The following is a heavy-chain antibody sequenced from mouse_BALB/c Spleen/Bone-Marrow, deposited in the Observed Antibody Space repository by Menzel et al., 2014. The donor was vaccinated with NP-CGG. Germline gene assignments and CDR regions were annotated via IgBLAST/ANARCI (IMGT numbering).Heavy chain of an antibody. V-gene: IGHV2-6-7*01. J-gene: IGHJ4*01. CDR1: GFSLTGYG. CDR2: IWGDGST. D-gene: IGHD2-4*01. Sequence: QVQLKESGPGLVAPSQSLSITCTVSGFSLTGYGVSWVRQPPGKGLEWLGMIWGDGSTDYNSALKSRLSISKDNSKSQVFLKANSLQTEDTARYYCARDSFLITRALDYWGQGTSVTVSS. CDR3: ARDSFLITRALDY.